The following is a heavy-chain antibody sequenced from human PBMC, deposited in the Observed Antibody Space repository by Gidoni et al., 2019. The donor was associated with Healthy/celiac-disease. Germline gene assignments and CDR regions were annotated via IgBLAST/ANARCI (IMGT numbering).Heavy chain of an antibody. J-gene: IGHJ4*02. CDR1: GGSISSSSYY. CDR3: ARKTVEMATRE. V-gene: IGHV4-39*01. CDR2: IYYSGST. Sequence: QLQLQESGPGLVKPSETLSLTCTVSGGSISSSSYYWGWIRQPPGKGLEWIGSIYYSGSTYYNPSLKSRVTISVDTSKNQFSLKLSSVTAADTAVYYCARKTVEMATREWGQGTLVTVSS. D-gene: IGHD5-12*01.